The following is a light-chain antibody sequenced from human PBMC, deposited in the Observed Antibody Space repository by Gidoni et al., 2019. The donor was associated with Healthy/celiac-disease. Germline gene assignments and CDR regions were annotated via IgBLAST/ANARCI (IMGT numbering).Light chain of an antibody. V-gene: IGKV3-15*01. CDR1: QSVSSN. CDR2: VAS. CDR3: QQYNNWPPDT. J-gene: IGKJ1*01. Sequence: EIVMTQSPATLSVSPGERATLSCRASQSVSSNLAWYQQKPGQAPRLLIYVASTRATGVPARFSGSGSGTEFTLTLSSLQSEDFAVYYCQQYNNWPPDTFGQGTKVEIK.